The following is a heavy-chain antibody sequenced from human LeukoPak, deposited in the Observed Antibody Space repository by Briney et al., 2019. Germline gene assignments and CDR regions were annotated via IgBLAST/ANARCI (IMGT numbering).Heavy chain of an antibody. Sequence: GGSLRLSCAASGFTFSSYAMSWVRQAPGKGLEWVAVIWYDGSNKYYADSVKGRFTISRDNSKNTLYLQMNSLRAEDTAVYYCARTPGRGYSYGYGVNYYYGMDVWGQGTTVTVSS. CDR3: ARTPGRGYSYGYGVNYYYGMDV. CDR2: IWYDGSNK. V-gene: IGHV3-33*08. J-gene: IGHJ6*02. CDR1: GFTFSSYA. D-gene: IGHD5-18*01.